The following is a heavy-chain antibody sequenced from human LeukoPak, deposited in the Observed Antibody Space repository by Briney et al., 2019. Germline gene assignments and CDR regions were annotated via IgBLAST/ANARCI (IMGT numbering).Heavy chain of an antibody. V-gene: IGHV1-69*05. Sequence: GASVKVSCKASGGTFSSYAISWVRQAPGQGLEWMGGIIPIFGTANYAQKFQGRVTITTDESTSTAYMELSSLRSEDTAVYYCATSYGGYDQNSFDYWGQGTLVTVSS. D-gene: IGHD5-12*01. CDR2: IIPIFGTA. CDR3: ATSYGGYDQNSFDY. CDR1: GGTFSSYA. J-gene: IGHJ4*02.